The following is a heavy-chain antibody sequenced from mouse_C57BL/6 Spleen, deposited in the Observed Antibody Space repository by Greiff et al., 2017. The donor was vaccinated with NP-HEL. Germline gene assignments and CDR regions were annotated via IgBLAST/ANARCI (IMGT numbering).Heavy chain of an antibody. CDR2: IYPGDGDT. Sequence: QVQLKQSGAELVKPGASVKISCKASGYAFSSYWMNWVKQRPGKGLEWIGQIYPGDGDTNYNGKFKGKATLTADKSSSTAYMQLSSLTSEDSAVYFCARSEGNTHYDYMYYFDYWGQGTTLTVSS. CDR3: ARSEGNTHYDYMYYFDY. CDR1: GYAFSSYW. V-gene: IGHV1-80*01. D-gene: IGHD2-4*01. J-gene: IGHJ2*01.